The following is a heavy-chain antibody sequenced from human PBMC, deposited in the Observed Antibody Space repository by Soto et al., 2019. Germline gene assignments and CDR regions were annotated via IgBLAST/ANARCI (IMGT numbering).Heavy chain of an antibody. V-gene: IGHV3-21*01. CDR2: ISSTTNYI. Sequence: VGSLRLSCAASGFTFTRYSMNWVRQAPGKGLEWVSSISSTTNYIYYADSMKGRFTVSRDNAKNSVYLEMNSLSAEDTAVYYCARESEDLTSNFDYWGQGTLVTVSS. CDR1: GFTFTRYS. J-gene: IGHJ4*02. CDR3: ARESEDLTSNFDY.